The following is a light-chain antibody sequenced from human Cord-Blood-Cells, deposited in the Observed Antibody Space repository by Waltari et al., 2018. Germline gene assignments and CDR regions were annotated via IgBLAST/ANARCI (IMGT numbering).Light chain of an antibody. CDR2: YKSDSDK. CDR3: MIWHSSAWV. J-gene: IGLJ3*02. V-gene: IGLV5-45*01. CDR1: SGINVGHYR. Sequence: QAVLTQTAYLSAYPEASASHTCTLHSGINVGHYRIYWYQQQPGSPPQYLLRYKSDSDKQKGSGVPSRFSGSKDASANAGILLISGLQSEDEADYYCMIWHSSAWVFGGGTKLTVL.